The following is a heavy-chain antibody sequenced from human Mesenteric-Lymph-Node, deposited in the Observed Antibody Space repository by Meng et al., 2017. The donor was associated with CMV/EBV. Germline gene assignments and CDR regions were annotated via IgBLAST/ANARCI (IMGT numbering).Heavy chain of an antibody. CDR3: ARQQLVHYYYYGMDV. V-gene: IGHV3-74*01. Sequence: GESLKISCAASGFTFSSYWMHWVRQAPGKGLVWVSRINSDGSSTSYADSVKGRFTISRDNAKNTLYLQMNSLRAEDTALYYCARQQLVHYYYYGMDVWGQGTTVTVSS. D-gene: IGHD6-13*01. CDR2: INSDGSST. CDR1: GFTFSSYW. J-gene: IGHJ6*02.